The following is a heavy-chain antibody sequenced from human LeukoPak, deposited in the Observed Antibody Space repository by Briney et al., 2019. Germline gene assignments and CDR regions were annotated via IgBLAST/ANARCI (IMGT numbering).Heavy chain of an antibody. J-gene: IGHJ6*04. D-gene: IGHD2-15*01. CDR2: ISYDGSNK. CDR3: ATTRRGYCSGGSCYSYYYYGMDV. Sequence: PGRPLRLSCAASGFTFSSYGMHWVRQAPGKGLEWVAVISYDGSNKYYADSVKGRFTISRDNSKNTLYLQMNSLRAEDTAVYYCATTRRGYCSGGSCYSYYYYGMDVWGKGTTVTVSS. CDR1: GFTFSSYG. V-gene: IGHV3-30*03.